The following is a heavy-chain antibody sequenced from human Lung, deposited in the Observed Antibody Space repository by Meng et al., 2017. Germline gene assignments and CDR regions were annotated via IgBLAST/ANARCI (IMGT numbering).Heavy chain of an antibody. CDR2: INHSGST. CDR3: ARGPTTMAHDFDY. CDR1: GGSFSDYY. J-gene: IGHJ4*02. V-gene: IGHV4-34*01. D-gene: IGHD4-11*01. Sequence: QVQLQQWGAGLLKPSETLSLTWVVAGGSFSDYYWGWIRQPPGKGLEWIGEINHSGSTNYNPSLESRATISVDTSQNNLSLKLSSVTAADSAVYYCARGPTTMAHDFDYWGQGTLVTVSS.